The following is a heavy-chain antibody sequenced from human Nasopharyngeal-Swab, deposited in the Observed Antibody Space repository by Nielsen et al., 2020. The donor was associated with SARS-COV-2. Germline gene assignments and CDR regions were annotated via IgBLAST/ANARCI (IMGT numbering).Heavy chain of an antibody. Sequence: GGSLRLSCAASGFTFSSYAMHWVRQAPGKGLEWVAVISYDGSNKYYADSVKGRFTISRDNSRNTLYPQMNSLRAEDTAVYYCARDVNLPNPPSAPGYWGQGTLVTVSS. J-gene: IGHJ4*02. V-gene: IGHV3-30-3*01. CDR1: GFTFSSYA. CDR2: ISYDGSNK. D-gene: IGHD1-14*01. CDR3: ARDVNLPNPPSAPGY.